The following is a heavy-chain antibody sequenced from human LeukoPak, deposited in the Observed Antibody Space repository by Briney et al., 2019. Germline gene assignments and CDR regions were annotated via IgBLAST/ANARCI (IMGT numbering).Heavy chain of an antibody. CDR1: GSSISGYY. Sequence: SETLSLTCTVSGSSISGYYWNWIRQPAGKGLEWIGRLHPSGATNYNPSLKSRITMSLDTSKNQFSLKLSSVTAADTAVYYCARDPIVVVPAAQPFDYWGQGTLVTVSS. J-gene: IGHJ4*02. D-gene: IGHD2-2*01. CDR2: LHPSGAT. V-gene: IGHV4-4*07. CDR3: ARDPIVVVPAAQPFDY.